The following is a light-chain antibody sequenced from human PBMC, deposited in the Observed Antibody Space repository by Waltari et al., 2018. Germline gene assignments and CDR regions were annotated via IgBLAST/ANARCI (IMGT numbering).Light chain of an antibody. V-gene: IGLV1-40*01. CDR1: RSHIDAGYD. CDR3: QSYDSSLNAV. J-gene: IGLJ3*02. CDR2: AFV. Sequence: QSVLTQPTSVSGAPGLVVTIPRTGIRSHIDAGYDDHCYQQLPGAAPKLLRYAFVNRPSGVLDRFYGSKSGTSASLAINGLQAEDEAIYYCQSYDSSLNAVFGGGTKVTVL.